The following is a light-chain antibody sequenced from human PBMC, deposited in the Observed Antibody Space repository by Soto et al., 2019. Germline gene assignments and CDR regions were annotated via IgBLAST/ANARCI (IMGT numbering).Light chain of an antibody. CDR3: QQSYSTLLWT. CDR2: GAS. V-gene: IGKV1-39*01. CDR1: QSISTY. Sequence: DIRLTQSPSSLSASVGDRVTISCRASQSISTYLMWYQQKPGKAPNLLIYGASGLQNGVPSRFTGSGSGTEFTLTITGLQPEDFGTYYCQQSYSTLLWTFGQGTKVDIK. J-gene: IGKJ1*01.